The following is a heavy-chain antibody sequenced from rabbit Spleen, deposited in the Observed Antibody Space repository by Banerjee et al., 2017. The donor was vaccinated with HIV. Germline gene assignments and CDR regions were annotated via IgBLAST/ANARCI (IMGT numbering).Heavy chain of an antibody. D-gene: IGHD1-1*01. CDR3: ARDTSTSFSSYGMDL. V-gene: IGHV1S40*01. Sequence: LLEVSGGDLVKPGGALAPTCKSSGSASSGDSDMCWVRHPPGKGLEWIACIDTGSSGFTYFANWAKGRFTISKTSSTTVTLQMTSLTAADTATYFCARDTSTSFSSYGMDLWGQGTLVTVS. CDR2: IDTGSSGFT. CDR1: GSASSGDSD. J-gene: IGHJ6*01.